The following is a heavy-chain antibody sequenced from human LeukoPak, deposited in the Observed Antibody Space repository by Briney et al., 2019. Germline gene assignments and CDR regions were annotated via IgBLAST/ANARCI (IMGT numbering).Heavy chain of an antibody. CDR2: IKTNTDVGTI. V-gene: IGHV3-15*01. CDR3: TTNDAFDI. CDR1: GFTFRNAW. J-gene: IGHJ3*02. Sequence: PGGSLRLSCVASGFTFRNAWMNWVRQAPGKGLEWVGRIKTNTDVGTIDYAAPVKGRITISRDDSENTLYLQMNSLKTEDTALYYCTTNDAFDIWGQGTMVTVSS.